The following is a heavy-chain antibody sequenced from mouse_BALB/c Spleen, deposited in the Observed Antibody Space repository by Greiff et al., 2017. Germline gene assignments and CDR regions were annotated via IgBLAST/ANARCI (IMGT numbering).Heavy chain of an antibody. Sequence: VHLVESAAELARPGASVKLSCKASGYTFTSYTMHWVKQRPGQGLEWIGYINPSSGYTEYNQKFKDKTTLSADKSSSTAYMQLSSLTSEDSAIYYCARRNYDYYAMDYRGQGTSVTVSS. V-gene: IGHV1-4*02. CDR2: INPSSGYT. J-gene: IGHJ4*01. CDR1: GYTFTSYT. D-gene: IGHD1-1*02. CDR3: ARRNYDYYAMDY.